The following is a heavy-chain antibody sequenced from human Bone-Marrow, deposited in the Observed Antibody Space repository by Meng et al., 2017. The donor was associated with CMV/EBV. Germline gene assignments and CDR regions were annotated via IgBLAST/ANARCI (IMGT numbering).Heavy chain of an antibody. CDR3: ARVMIVVNRRYYYYGMDV. J-gene: IGHJ6*02. CDR2: INPNSGGT. Sequence: SVKVSCKASGYTFTGYYMHWVRQAPGQGLEWMGWINPNSGGTNYAQKFQGRVTMTRDTSISTAYMELSRLRSDDTAVYYCARVMIVVNRRYYYYGMDVWGQGTTVTVSS. CDR1: GYTFTGYY. D-gene: IGHD3-22*01. V-gene: IGHV1-2*02.